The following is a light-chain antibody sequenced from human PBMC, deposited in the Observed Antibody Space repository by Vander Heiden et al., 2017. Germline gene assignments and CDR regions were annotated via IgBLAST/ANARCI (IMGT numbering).Light chain of an antibody. J-gene: IGKJ4*01. CDR2: DAS. V-gene: IGKV1-5*01. CDR3: QQYNSYPLT. Sequence: DIQMTQSPSTLSASVGDRVTLTCRASQSISSWLAWYQQKPGKAPKLLIYDASSLESGVPSRFSGSGSGTEFTLTISSLQPDDFATYYCQQYNSYPLTFGGGTKVEIK. CDR1: QSISSW.